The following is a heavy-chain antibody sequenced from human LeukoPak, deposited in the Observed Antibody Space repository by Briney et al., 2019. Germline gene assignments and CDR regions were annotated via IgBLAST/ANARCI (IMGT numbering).Heavy chain of an antibody. V-gene: IGHV3-30*18. Sequence: GGSLRLSCAASGFTFSSYGMHWVRQAPGKGLEWVAVISYDGSNKYYADSVKGRFTISRDNSKNTLYLQMNSLRAEDMAVYYCVKRWTGTTIVQQDYWGQGTLVTVSS. D-gene: IGHD1-1*01. CDR2: ISYDGSNK. J-gene: IGHJ4*02. CDR3: VKRWTGTTIVQQDY. CDR1: GFTFSSYG.